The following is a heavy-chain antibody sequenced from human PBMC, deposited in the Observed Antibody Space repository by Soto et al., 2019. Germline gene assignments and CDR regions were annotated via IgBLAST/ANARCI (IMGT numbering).Heavy chain of an antibody. CDR3: ARAKPFIVVVPAAVYFDY. CDR2: INHSGST. J-gene: IGHJ4*02. CDR1: GGSFSGYY. Sequence: SETLSLTCAVFGGSFSGYYWSWIRQPPGKGLEWIGEINHSGSTNYNPSLKSRVTISVDTSKNQFSLKLSSVTAADTAVYYCARAKPFIVVVPAAVYFDYWGQGTLVTAPQ. D-gene: IGHD2-2*01. V-gene: IGHV4-34*01.